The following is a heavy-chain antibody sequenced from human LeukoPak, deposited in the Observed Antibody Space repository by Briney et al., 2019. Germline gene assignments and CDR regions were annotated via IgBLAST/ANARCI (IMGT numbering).Heavy chain of an antibody. D-gene: IGHD3-22*01. CDR2: INPNSGGT. Sequence: ASVKVSCKAPGYTLTGYYMHWVRQAPGQGLEWMGWINPNSGGTNYAQKFQGRVTMTRDTSISTAYMELSRLRSDDTAVYYCASGLYYDSSGYYGGPTDYWGQGTLVTVSS. CDR1: GYTLTGYY. CDR3: ASGLYYDSSGYYGGPTDY. V-gene: IGHV1-2*02. J-gene: IGHJ4*02.